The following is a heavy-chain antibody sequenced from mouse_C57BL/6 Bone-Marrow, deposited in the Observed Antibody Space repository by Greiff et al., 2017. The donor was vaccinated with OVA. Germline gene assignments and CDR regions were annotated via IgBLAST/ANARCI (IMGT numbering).Heavy chain of an antibody. Sequence: DVKLVESGGGLVQPGGSLKLSCAASGFTFSDYYMYWVRQTPEKRLEWVAYISNGGGSTYYPDTVKGRFTISRDNAKNTLYLQMSRLKSEDTAMYYCARHIYYGYDGFYYYAMDYWGQGTSVTVSS. J-gene: IGHJ4*01. CDR2: ISNGGGST. CDR1: GFTFSDYY. CDR3: ARHIYYGYDGFYYYAMDY. D-gene: IGHD2-2*01. V-gene: IGHV5-12*01.